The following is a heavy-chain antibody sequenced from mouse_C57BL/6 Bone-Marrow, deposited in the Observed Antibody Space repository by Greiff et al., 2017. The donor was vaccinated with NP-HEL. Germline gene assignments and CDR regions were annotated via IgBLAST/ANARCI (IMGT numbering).Heavy chain of an antibody. J-gene: IGHJ3*01. CDR3: ERLAWFAY. V-gene: IGHV5-6*01. Sequence: EVQVVESGGDLVKPGGSLKLSCAASGFTFSSYGMSWVRQTPDKRLEWVATISSGGSYTYYPDSVKGRFTISRDNAKNTLYLQMSSLKSEDTAMYYCERLAWFAYWGQGTLVTVSA. D-gene: IGHD3-1*01. CDR1: GFTFSSYG. CDR2: ISSGGSYT.